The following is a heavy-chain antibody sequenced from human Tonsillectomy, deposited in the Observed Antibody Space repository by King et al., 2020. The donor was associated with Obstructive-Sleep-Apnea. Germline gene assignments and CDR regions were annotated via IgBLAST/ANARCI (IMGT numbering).Heavy chain of an antibody. Sequence: LQLQESGPRMVKPSETLSLNCTVYGGSISSSNYSWGWIRQPPGKGLECIGNIYYSGSTYYNPSLKSRVIISVATSKNQFSLKLTSVTAADTAVYYCARVGSTYGGDYWGQGTLVTVSS. CDR3: ARVGSTYGGDY. D-gene: IGHD5-18*01. V-gene: IGHV4-39*07. J-gene: IGHJ4*02. CDR1: GGSISSSNYS. CDR2: IYYSGST.